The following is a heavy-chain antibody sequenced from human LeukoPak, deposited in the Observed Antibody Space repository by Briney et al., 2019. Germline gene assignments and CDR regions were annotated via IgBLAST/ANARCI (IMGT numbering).Heavy chain of an antibody. J-gene: IGHJ6*02. Sequence: GESLKISCKGSGYSFTSYWIGWVRQMPGKGLEWMGIIYPGDSDTRYSPSFQGQVTISADKSISTAYLQWSSLKASDTAMYYCARQNSSSWYKEDYYYYGMDAWGQGTTVTVSS. V-gene: IGHV5-51*01. CDR3: ARQNSSSWYKEDYYYYGMDA. CDR2: IYPGDSDT. D-gene: IGHD6-13*01. CDR1: GYSFTSYW.